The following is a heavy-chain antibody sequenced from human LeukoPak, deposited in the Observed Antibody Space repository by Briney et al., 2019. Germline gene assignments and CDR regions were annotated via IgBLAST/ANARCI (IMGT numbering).Heavy chain of an antibody. CDR2: IWYDGSNE. D-gene: IGHD3-22*01. Sequence: GRSLRLSCAASGFTFSSYGMHWVRQAPGKGLEWVAVIWYDGSNEYYADSVKGRFTISRDNSKNTLYLQMNSLRAEDTAVYYCARVNYYYDSSGFDYWGQGTLVTVSS. CDR1: GFTFSSYG. J-gene: IGHJ4*02. V-gene: IGHV3-33*01. CDR3: ARVNYYYDSSGFDY.